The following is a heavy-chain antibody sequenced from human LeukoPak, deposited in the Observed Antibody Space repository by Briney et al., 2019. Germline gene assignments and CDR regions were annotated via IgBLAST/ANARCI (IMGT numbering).Heavy chain of an antibody. J-gene: IGHJ4*02. Sequence: PSETLSLTCAVYGGSFSGYYWSWIRQPPGKGLEWIGEINHSGSTNYNPSLKSRVTISVDTSKNQFSLKLSSVTAADTAVYYCARHLRPFSGGENSPYFDYWGQGTLVTVSS. CDR2: INHSGST. V-gene: IGHV4-34*01. D-gene: IGHD1/OR15-1a*01. CDR3: ARHLRPFSGGENSPYFDY. CDR1: GGSFSGYY.